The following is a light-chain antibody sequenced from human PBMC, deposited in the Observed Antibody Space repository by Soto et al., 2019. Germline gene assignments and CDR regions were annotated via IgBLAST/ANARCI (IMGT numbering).Light chain of an antibody. J-gene: IGKJ1*01. CDR3: QQYNSYST. CDR2: DAS. V-gene: IGKV1-5*01. CDR1: QSIGSW. Sequence: DIQMTQSPSTLSASVGDRVTITCRASQSIGSWLAWYQQKPGKAPKLLIYDASSLESGVPSRFSGSGSGTEFTLTISSLQPDEFATYYCQQYNSYSTFGQGTKVEIK.